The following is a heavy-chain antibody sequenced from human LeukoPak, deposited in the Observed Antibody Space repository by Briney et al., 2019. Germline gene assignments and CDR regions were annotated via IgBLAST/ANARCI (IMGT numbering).Heavy chain of an antibody. J-gene: IGHJ4*02. Sequence: SETLSLTCAVYGGAFSGYYWSWIRQPPGKGLEWIGYIYYSGSTYYNPSLKSRVTISVDTSKNQFSLKLSSVTAADTAVYYCARGNWYFDYWGQGTLVTVSS. CDR3: ARGNWYFDY. CDR1: GGAFSGYY. CDR2: IYYSGST. V-gene: IGHV4-34*09.